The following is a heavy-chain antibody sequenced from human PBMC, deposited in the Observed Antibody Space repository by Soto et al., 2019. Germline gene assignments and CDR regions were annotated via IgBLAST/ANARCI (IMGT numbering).Heavy chain of an antibody. CDR3: ARGGYCSSTSCYAASGFDI. CDR2: ISSRSSTI. D-gene: IGHD2-2*01. CDR1: GFTFSSYS. Sequence: EVQLVDSGGGLVQPGGSLRLSCAASGFTFSSYSMNWVRQAPGKGLEWVSYISSRSSTIYYADSVKGRFTISRDNAKNSLYLQMNSLRAEDTAVYYCARGGYCSSTSCYAASGFDIWGQGTMVTVSS. V-gene: IGHV3-48*01. J-gene: IGHJ3*02.